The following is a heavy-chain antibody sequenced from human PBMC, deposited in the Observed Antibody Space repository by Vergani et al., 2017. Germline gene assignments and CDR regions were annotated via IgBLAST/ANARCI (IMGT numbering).Heavy chain of an antibody. Sequence: TASGFTFSSYSMNWVRQAPGKGLEWVSYISSSSSTIYYADSVKGRFTISRDNAKNSLYLQMNSLRAEDTAVYYCAREGYCSSTSCHTGMGFDPWGQGTLVTVSS. D-gene: IGHD2-2*01. J-gene: IGHJ5*02. CDR1: GFTFSSYS. CDR2: ISSSSSTI. V-gene: IGHV3-48*01. CDR3: AREGYCSSTSCHTGMGFDP.